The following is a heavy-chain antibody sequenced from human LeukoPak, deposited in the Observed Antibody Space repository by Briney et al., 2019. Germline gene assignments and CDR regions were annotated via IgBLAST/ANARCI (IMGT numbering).Heavy chain of an antibody. D-gene: IGHD4-17*01. J-gene: IGHJ4*02. CDR2: IRYDGSNK. CDR1: GFTFSSYA. CDR3: ATVPGVTTGY. Sequence: PGGSLRLSCAASGFTFSSYAMSWVRQAPGKGLEWVAFIRYDGSNKYYADSVKGRFTISRDNAKNSLYLQMNSLRAEDTAVYYCATVPGVTTGYWGQGTLVTVSS. V-gene: IGHV3-30*02.